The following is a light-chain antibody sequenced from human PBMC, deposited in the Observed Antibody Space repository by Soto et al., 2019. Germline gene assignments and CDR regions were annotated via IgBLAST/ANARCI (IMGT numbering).Light chain of an antibody. CDR3: QQYNLWPQT. CDR2: GAS. CDR1: QSVSSN. Sequence: EIVMTQSPATLSVSPGERATLSCRASQSVSSNLAWYQQEPGQAPRLLIYGASTRATGIPARFGGSGSGTDFTLTISSLQSEDFAVYYCQQYNLWPQTFGQGTKVEIK. J-gene: IGKJ1*01. V-gene: IGKV3-15*01.